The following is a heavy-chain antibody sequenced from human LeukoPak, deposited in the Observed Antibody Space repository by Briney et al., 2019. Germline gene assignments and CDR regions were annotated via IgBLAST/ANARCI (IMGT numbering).Heavy chain of an antibody. V-gene: IGHV3-23*01. Sequence: GGSLRLSCAASGFTFSSYAMSWVRQAPGKGLEWASAISGSGDSTYYADSVKGRFTISRDNSKNTLYLQMNSLRAEDTAVYCCVATVTILDYWGQGTLVTVSS. D-gene: IGHD4-17*01. CDR3: VATVTILDY. J-gene: IGHJ4*02. CDR2: ISGSGDST. CDR1: GFTFSSYA.